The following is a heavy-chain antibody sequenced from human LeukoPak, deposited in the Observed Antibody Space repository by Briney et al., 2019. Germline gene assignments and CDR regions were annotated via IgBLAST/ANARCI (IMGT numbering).Heavy chain of an antibody. Sequence: PSETLSLTCAVYGGSFSGYYWSWIRQPPGKGLEWIGEINHSGSTNYNPSLKSRVTISVGTSKNQFSLKLSSVTAADTAVYYCARGGRYCSSTSCYKAPRYFDYWGQGTLVTVSS. V-gene: IGHV4-34*01. CDR3: ARGGRYCSSTSCYKAPRYFDY. CDR2: INHSGST. D-gene: IGHD2-2*02. J-gene: IGHJ4*02. CDR1: GGSFSGYY.